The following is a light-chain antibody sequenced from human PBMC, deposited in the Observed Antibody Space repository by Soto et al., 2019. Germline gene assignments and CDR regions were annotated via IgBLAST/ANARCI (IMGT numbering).Light chain of an antibody. CDR2: EGS. CDR1: SSDVGSYNL. V-gene: IGLV2-23*03. CDR3: CSYAGSSTFEV. J-gene: IGLJ2*01. Sequence: QSALTQPACVSGSPGQSITISCTGTSSDVGSYNLVSWYQQHPGKAPKLMIYEGSKRPSGVSNRFSGSKSGNTASLTISGLQAEDEADYYCCSYAGSSTFEVFGGGTKVTVL.